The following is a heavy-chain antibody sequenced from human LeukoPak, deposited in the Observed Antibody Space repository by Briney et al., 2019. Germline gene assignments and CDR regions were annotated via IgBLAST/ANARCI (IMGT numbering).Heavy chain of an antibody. D-gene: IGHD3-22*01. CDR1: GFTFSAYA. V-gene: IGHV3-23*01. J-gene: IGHJ4*02. Sequence: GGSLRLSCTASGFTFSAYAMMWVRRAPGKGPEWVSAIRGGGTSEFYADSVKGRFRISRDNSKDTLFLQMNSLRAEDTAVYYCARGIPPAKNYYESSGLRVFDYWGQGTLVTVSS. CDR2: IRGGGTSE. CDR3: ARGIPPAKNYYESSGLRVFDY.